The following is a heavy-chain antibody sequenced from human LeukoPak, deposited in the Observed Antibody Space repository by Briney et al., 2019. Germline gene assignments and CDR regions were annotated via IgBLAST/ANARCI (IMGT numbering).Heavy chain of an antibody. CDR3: ASSNAAAGAALGY. CDR1: VYTFTCRY. J-gene: IGHJ4*02. V-gene: IGHV1-45*02. Sequence: SVKVSCKASVYTFTCRYLHWVRQAPGQALEWMGWITPFNGNTNYAQKFQDRVTITRDRSMSTAYMELSSLRSEDTAMYYCASSNAAAGAALGYWGQGTLVTASS. CDR2: ITPFNGNT. D-gene: IGHD6-13*01.